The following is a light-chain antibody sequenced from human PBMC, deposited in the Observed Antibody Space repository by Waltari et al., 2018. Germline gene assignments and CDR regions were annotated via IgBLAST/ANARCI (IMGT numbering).Light chain of an antibody. CDR2: DAS. Sequence: DIQMTQSTSTLSPSVGDTVTITCRASQSISDYLAWYQQKPGKAPKLLIYDASTLKNGVPSRFSGSVSGTEFTLTISSLQPDDFATYYCQQYYSNEVTFGGGTKVEIK. V-gene: IGKV1-5*01. J-gene: IGKJ4*01. CDR1: QSISDY. CDR3: QQYYSNEVT.